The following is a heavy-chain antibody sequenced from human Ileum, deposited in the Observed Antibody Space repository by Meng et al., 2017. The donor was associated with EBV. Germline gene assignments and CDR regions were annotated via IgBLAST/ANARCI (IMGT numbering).Heavy chain of an antibody. Sequence: VHLLETGGGLGRPGGSLRLSCAASGFRFNIYDMNWVRQAPGRGLEWVSGISGSGRTTYYADSVKGRFSISRDNSGNTVYLQMNSLRADDTAVYYCSNLPYSYWGQGTLVTVSS. D-gene: IGHD4-11*01. J-gene: IGHJ4*02. V-gene: IGHV3-23*01. CDR3: SNLPYSY. CDR1: GFRFNIYD. CDR2: ISGSGRTT.